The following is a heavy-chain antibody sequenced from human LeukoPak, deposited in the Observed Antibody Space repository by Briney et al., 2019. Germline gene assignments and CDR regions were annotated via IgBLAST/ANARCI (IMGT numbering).Heavy chain of an antibody. D-gene: IGHD6-19*01. J-gene: IGHJ4*02. Sequence: GESLKISCKGSGYSFTSYWIGWVRQMSGKGLEWMGIIYPGDSDTRYSPSFQGQVTISADKSISTAYLQWSSLKASDTAMYYCARAGYSSGWYEGYFDYWGQGTLVTVSS. CDR3: ARAGYSSGWYEGYFDY. V-gene: IGHV5-51*01. CDR1: GYSFTSYW. CDR2: IYPGDSDT.